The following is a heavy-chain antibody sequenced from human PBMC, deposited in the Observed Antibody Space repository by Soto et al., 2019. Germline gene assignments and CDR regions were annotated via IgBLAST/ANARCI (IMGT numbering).Heavy chain of an antibody. CDR3: ARHPSNFWFDP. CDR1: GGSISNYY. CDR2: IYYSGST. J-gene: IGHJ5*02. V-gene: IGHV4-59*08. D-gene: IGHD4-4*01. Sequence: SETLSLTCTVSGGSISNYYWNWLRQPPGKGLEWIGSIYYSGSTYYNPSLKSRVTVSVDTSKNQFSLNLSSVTAADTAVYYCARHPSNFWFDPWGQGTLVTVPS.